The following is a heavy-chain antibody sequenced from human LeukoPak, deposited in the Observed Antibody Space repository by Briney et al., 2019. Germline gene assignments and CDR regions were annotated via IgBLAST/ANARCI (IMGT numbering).Heavy chain of an antibody. CDR1: SGSVSSYY. J-gene: IGHJ5*02. CDR2: ISPGGTT. CDR3: ARDVEGRTAVAGTWLHP. Sequence: PSETLSLTCTVSSGSVSSYYWTWIRQPAGKGLEWVGRISPGGTTIYNPSLRSRVTISLDMSKNQFSLNLSSVTAADTAVYYCARDVEGRTAVAGTWLHPWGPGTLVTVSS. V-gene: IGHV4-4*07. D-gene: IGHD6-13*01.